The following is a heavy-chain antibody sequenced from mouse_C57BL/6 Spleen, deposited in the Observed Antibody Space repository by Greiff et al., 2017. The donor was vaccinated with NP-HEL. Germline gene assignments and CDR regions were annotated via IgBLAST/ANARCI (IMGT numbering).Heavy chain of an antibody. CDR2: ISSGGSYT. CDR1: GFTFSSYG. D-gene: IGHD1-1*01. Sequence: EVMLVESGGDLVKPGGSLKLSCAASGFTFSSYGMSWVRQTPDKRLEWVATISSGGSYTYYPDSVKGRFTISRDNATNTLYLQMSSLKSEDTAMYYCARHSTTVVAPYYFDYWGQGTTLTVSS. J-gene: IGHJ2*01. CDR3: ARHSTTVVAPYYFDY. V-gene: IGHV5-6*01.